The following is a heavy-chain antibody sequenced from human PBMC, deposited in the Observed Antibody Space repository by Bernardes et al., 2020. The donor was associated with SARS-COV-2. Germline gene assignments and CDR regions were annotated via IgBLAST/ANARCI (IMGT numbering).Heavy chain of an antibody. CDR2: ISSSGSTM. CDR1: GFTFSDSY. D-gene: IGHD3-22*01. J-gene: IGHJ6*02. V-gene: IGHV3-11*01. Sequence: GGSLRLSCAASGFTFSDSYMSWIRQAPGKGLEWVSFISSSGSTMYYADSVTGRFTISRDNAKNSLYLQMNSLTAEDTAVYYCARGHDSSGYYPNRGGYDYSMDVRSRGSTVTASS. CDR3: ARGHDSSGYYPNRGGYDYSMDV.